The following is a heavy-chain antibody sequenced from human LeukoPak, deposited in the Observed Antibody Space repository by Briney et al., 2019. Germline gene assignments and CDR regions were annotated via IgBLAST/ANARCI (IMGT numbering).Heavy chain of an antibody. J-gene: IGHJ4*02. CDR1: GGSFSGYY. CDR3: AREGENRDGYSFDY. Sequence: SETLSLTCAVYGGSFSGYYWSWIRQPPGKGLEWIGEINHSGSTNYNPSLKSRVTISVGTSKNQFSLKLSSVTAADTAVYYCAREGENRDGYSFDYWGQGTLVTVSS. CDR2: INHSGST. V-gene: IGHV4-34*01. D-gene: IGHD5-24*01.